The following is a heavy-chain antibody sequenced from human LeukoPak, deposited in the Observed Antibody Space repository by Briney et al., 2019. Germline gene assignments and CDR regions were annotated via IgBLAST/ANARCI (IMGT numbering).Heavy chain of an antibody. V-gene: IGHV7-4-1*02. CDR2: INTNTGNP. D-gene: IGHD3-3*01. Sequence: ASVKVSRKSSGYTFTSYAMYWVRQAPGQGLEWMGWINTNTGNPTYSQGFTGRFVFSLDTSVSTAYLQISSLKAEDTAVYYCATGRGGFWSGPNFDYWGQGTLVTVSS. CDR3: ATGRGGFWSGPNFDY. J-gene: IGHJ4*02. CDR1: GYTFTSYA.